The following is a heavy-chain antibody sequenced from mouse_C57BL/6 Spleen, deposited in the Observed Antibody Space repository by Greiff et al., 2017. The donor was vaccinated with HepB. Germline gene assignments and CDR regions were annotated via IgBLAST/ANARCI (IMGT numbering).Heavy chain of an antibody. V-gene: IGHV1-59*01. CDR1: GYTFTSYW. Sequence: QVQLQQSGAELVRPGTSVKLSCKASGYTFTSYWMHWVKQRPGQGLEWIGVIDPSDSYTNYNQKFKGKATLTVDTSSSTAYMQLSSLTSEDSAVYSWASAGGNSYGRDFDVWGTGTTVTVSS. CDR3: ASAGGNSYGRDFDV. J-gene: IGHJ1*03. D-gene: IGHD5-1-1*01. CDR2: IDPSDSYT.